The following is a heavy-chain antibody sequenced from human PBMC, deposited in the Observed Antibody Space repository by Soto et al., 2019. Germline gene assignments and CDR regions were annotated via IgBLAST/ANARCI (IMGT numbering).Heavy chain of an antibody. V-gene: IGHV3-23*01. CDR2: ISGSGGST. J-gene: IGHJ6*02. CDR3: AKGGGGYGHYYYGMDV. Sequence: GGSLRLSCAASGFTFSSYAMSWVRQAPGKGLEWVSAISGSGGSTYYADSVKGRFTISRDNSKNTLYLQMNSLRAEDTAVYYCAKGGGGYGHYYYGMDVWGQGTTVTVSS. CDR1: GFTFSSYA. D-gene: IGHD5-12*01.